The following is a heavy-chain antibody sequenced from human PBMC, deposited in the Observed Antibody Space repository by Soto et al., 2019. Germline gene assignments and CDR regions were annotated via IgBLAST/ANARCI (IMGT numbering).Heavy chain of an antibody. J-gene: IGHJ3*02. V-gene: IGHV3-7*01. CDR2: IKQDGSEK. CDR1: GFTFSSYW. D-gene: IGHD3-22*01. Sequence: PGGSLRLSCAASGFTFSSYWMSWVRQAPGKGLEWVANIKQDGSEKYYVDSVKGRFTISRDNAKNSLYLQMNSLRAEDTAVYYCARAAGYYYDSSGYYGSAFVIWGQGTMVTVSS. CDR3: ARAAGYYYDSSGYYGSAFVI.